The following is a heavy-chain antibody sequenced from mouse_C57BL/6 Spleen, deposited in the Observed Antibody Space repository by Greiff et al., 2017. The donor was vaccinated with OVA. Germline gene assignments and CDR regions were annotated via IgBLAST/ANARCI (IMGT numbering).Heavy chain of an antibody. V-gene: IGHV1-54*01. CDR2: INPGSGGT. CDR1: GYAFTNYL. CDR3: ARGLGPYAMDY. D-gene: IGHD4-1*01. J-gene: IGHJ4*01. Sequence: VHLVESGAELVRPGTSVKVSCKASGYAFTNYLIEWVKQRPGQGLEWIGVINPGSGGTNYNEKFKGKATLTADKSSSTAYMQLSSLTSEDSAVYFCARGLGPYAMDYWGQGTSVTVSS.